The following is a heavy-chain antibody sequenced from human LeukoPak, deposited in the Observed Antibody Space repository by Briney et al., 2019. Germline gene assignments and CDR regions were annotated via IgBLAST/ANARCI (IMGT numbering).Heavy chain of an antibody. V-gene: IGHV3-33*06. Sequence: GGSLRLSCAASGFTFSSYGMHWVRQAPGKGLEWVAVIWYDGSNKYYADSVKGRFTISRDNSKNTLYLQMNSLRAEDTAVYYCAKNCEQWRPQYYYYYMDVWGKGTTVTVSS. CDR3: AKNCEQWRPQYYYYYMDV. CDR2: IWYDGSNK. CDR1: GFTFSSYG. J-gene: IGHJ6*03. D-gene: IGHD6-19*01.